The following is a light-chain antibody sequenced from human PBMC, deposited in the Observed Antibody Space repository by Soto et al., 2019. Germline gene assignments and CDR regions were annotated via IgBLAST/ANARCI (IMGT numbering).Light chain of an antibody. CDR2: GAS. CDR1: QSVSSN. J-gene: IGKJ1*01. Sequence: EIVMTQSPATLSVSPGERATLSCRASQSVSSNLAWYQQIPGQARRLLIYGASTRATGIPARFSGSRSGTEFTLTISRLRSEDFAVYYCQQYNNWLWTLGQGTQVEIK. V-gene: IGKV3-15*01. CDR3: QQYNNWLWT.